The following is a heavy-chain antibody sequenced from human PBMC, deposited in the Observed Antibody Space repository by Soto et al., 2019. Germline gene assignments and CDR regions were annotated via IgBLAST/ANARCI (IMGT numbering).Heavy chain of an antibody. V-gene: IGHV1-69*12. D-gene: IGHD6-13*01. Sequence: QVHLVQSGAEVKMPGSSVKVSCKVSGGPFSSYTISWVRQVPGQGLEWMGEIIPLFGRTNYVQGFQGRVTISADDSTNTAYMQLSSLRSEDTAVYYCVRDSIAAAGFDSWGQGTLVTVS. CDR2: IIPLFGRT. CDR1: GGPFSSYT. CDR3: VRDSIAAAGFDS. J-gene: IGHJ4*02.